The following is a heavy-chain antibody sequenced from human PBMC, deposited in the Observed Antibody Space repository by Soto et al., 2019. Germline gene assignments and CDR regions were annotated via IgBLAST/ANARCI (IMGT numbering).Heavy chain of an antibody. CDR2: ISAYNGNT. J-gene: IGHJ6*02. D-gene: IGHD3-3*01. CDR1: GYTFTSYG. Sequence: ASVKVSCKASGYTFTSYGISWVRQAPGQGLEWMGWISAYNGNTNYAQKLQGRVTMTTDTSTSTAYMELRSLRSDDTDVYYCARDTRRYEFWSGYWYYYYYGMDVWGQGTTVTVSS. CDR3: ARDTRRYEFWSGYWYYYYYGMDV. V-gene: IGHV1-18*01.